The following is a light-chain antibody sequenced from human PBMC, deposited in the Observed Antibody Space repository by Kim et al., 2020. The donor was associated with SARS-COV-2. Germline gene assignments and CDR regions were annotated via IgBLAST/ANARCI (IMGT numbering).Light chain of an antibody. CDR1: QSISSY. Sequence: ASVGDRVTITCRASQSISSYLNWYQQKPGKAPKLLIYAASSMQSGVPSRFSGSGSGTDFTLTISSLQPEDFATYYCQQSYSTPLTFGGGTKVDIK. CDR3: QQSYSTPLT. CDR2: AAS. J-gene: IGKJ4*01. V-gene: IGKV1-39*01.